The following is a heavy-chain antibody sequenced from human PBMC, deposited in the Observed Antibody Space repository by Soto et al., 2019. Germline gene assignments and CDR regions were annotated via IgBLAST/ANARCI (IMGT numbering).Heavy chain of an antibody. D-gene: IGHD3-10*01. CDR2: ISGSGGST. J-gene: IGHJ4*02. CDR3: AKTYDGGSGYFDY. Sequence: GGALRLPCGAPGFTLSSDAISLGRQAPGKGLEWVSAISGSGGSTYYADSVKGRFTISRDNSKNTLYLQMNSLRAEDTAVYYCAKTYDGGSGYFDYWGQGTLVTVSS. V-gene: IGHV3-23*01. CDR1: GFTLSSDA.